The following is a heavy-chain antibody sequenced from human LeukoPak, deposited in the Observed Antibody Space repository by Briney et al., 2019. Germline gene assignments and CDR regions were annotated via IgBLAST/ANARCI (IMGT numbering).Heavy chain of an antibody. CDR3: ARDERYYSSGYPFDY. CDR1: GYTFTGYF. V-gene: IGHV1-2*02. Sequence: APVKVSCKASGYTFTGYFMHWVRQAPGQGLQWMGWINPNSGDTNYAQKFQGRVTMTRDTSITTAYMELSRLRSDDTAVYYCARDERYYSSGYPFDYWGQGTLVTVSA. J-gene: IGHJ4*02. CDR2: INPNSGDT. D-gene: IGHD3-22*01.